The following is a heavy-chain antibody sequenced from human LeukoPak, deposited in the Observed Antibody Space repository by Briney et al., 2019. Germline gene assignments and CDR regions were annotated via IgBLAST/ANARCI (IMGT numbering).Heavy chain of an antibody. CDR2: ISSSGSTI. V-gene: IGHV3-48*03. CDR3: ARAAANYYGSGSYGMDV. CDR1: GFTFSSYE. J-gene: IGHJ6*02. D-gene: IGHD3-10*01. Sequence: PGGSLRLSCAASGFTFSSYEMNWVRQAPGKGLEGVSYISSSGSTIYYADSVKGRFTISRDNAKNSLYLQMNSLRAEDTAVYYCARAAANYYGSGSYGMDVWGQGTTVTVSS.